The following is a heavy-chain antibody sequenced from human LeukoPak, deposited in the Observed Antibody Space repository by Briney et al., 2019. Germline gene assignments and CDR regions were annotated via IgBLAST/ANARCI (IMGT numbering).Heavy chain of an antibody. Sequence: GGSLRLSCAASGFTFSSYAMSWVRQAPGKGLEWVSSISSSSHYIYYADSVKGRFTISRDNAKNSLYLQMNNLRAEDTAVYYCARADYSNWSTWFDPWGQGTLVTVSS. CDR1: GFTFSSYA. CDR2: ISSSSHYI. CDR3: ARADYSNWSTWFDP. D-gene: IGHD4-11*01. J-gene: IGHJ5*02. V-gene: IGHV3-21*01.